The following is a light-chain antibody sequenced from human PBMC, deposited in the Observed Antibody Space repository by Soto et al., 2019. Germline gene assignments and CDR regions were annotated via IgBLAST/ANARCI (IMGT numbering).Light chain of an antibody. CDR1: SSDVGGYNY. Sequence: QSVLTQPPSASGSPGQSVTISCTGTSSDVGGYNYVSWYQQYPGKAPKLMIYEVSKRPSGVPDRFSGSKSGKTASLTVSGLQAGDEPNYYCSSYPGTDFWVFGGGTKPPAL. J-gene: IGLJ3*02. CDR3: SSYPGTDFWV. CDR2: EVS. V-gene: IGLV2-8*01.